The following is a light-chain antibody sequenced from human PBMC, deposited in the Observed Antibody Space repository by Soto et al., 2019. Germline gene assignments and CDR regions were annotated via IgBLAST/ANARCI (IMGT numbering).Light chain of an antibody. V-gene: IGKV3-11*01. Sequence: EIVLTQSPATLSLSPGERATLSCRASQSVSSYLAWYQQKPGQDPRLLIYDASNRATGIPARFSGSGSGTDFTHTISKLDPEDFAKYYGQLYTSYSEAFGQETKVELK. CDR1: QSVSSY. CDR3: QLYTSYSEA. CDR2: DAS. J-gene: IGKJ1*01.